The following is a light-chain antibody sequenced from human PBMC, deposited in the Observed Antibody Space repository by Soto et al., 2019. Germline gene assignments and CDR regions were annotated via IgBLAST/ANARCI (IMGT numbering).Light chain of an antibody. V-gene: IGLV2-14*03. CDR3: SSYTSTSTLYV. Sequence: QSALTQPASVSGSPGQSITISCTGTSSDIGGYNYVSWYQQLPGKVPKLIIYDVSNRPSGVSDRFSGSKSGNAASLTISGLQAEDEADYYCSSYTSTSTLYVFGTGTKLTAL. CDR2: DVS. J-gene: IGLJ1*01. CDR1: SSDIGGYNY.